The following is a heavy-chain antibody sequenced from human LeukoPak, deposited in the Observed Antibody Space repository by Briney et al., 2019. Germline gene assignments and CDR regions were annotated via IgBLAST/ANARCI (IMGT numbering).Heavy chain of an antibody. V-gene: IGHV1-2*04. CDR2: INPNSGGT. J-gene: IGHJ4*02. CDR1: GYTFTGYY. Sequence: ASVKVSCKAFGYTFTGYYMHWVRQAPGQGLEWMGWINPNSGGTNYAQKFQGWVTMTRDTSISTAYMELSRLRSDDTAVYYCARAGYRGPFFDYWGQGTLVTVSS. CDR3: ARAGYRGPFFDY. D-gene: IGHD5-18*01.